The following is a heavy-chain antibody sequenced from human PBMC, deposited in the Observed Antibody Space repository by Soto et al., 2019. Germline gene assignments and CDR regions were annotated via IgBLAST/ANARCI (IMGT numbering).Heavy chain of an antibody. V-gene: IGHV3-23*01. Sequence: EVQMLESGGGLVQPGGSLRVSCAASGFTFSSYAMIWVRQAPGKGLEWVSRISASGDITYYADSVKGRFTVSRDNSNNTLSLQMNSLRAEDTAIYYCAKGRKDNGSYRTAFDNWGQGTLVTVSS. CDR3: AKGRKDNGSYRTAFDN. CDR2: ISASGDIT. D-gene: IGHD1-26*01. CDR1: GFTFSSYA. J-gene: IGHJ4*02.